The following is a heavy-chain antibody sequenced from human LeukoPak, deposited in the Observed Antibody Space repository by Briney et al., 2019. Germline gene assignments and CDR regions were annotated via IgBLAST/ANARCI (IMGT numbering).Heavy chain of an antibody. Sequence: SGPLSLTCTLPGGSIIAGGYYWSCIRQHPGRGLEWIGFISDSGSTYYTPSLKSRVTISVDTSKKQFSLKLSTVTAADTAVYYCASAHGYGAVFDNWGQGTLVTVSS. J-gene: IGHJ4*02. CDR1: GGSIIAGGYY. V-gene: IGHV4-31*03. CDR3: ASAHGYGAVFDN. D-gene: IGHD5-12*01. CDR2: ISDSGST.